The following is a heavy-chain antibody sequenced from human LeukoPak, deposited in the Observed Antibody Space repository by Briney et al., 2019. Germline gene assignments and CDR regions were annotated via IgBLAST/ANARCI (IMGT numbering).Heavy chain of an antibody. J-gene: IGHJ4*02. Sequence: SETLSLTCAVYGGSFSGYYWSWIRQPPGKGLEWIGEINHSGSTNYNPSLKSRVTISVDTSKNQFSLKLSSVTAADTAVYYCARGARHTGSCGYWGQGTLVTVSS. V-gene: IGHV4-34*01. CDR3: ARGARHTGSCGY. CDR1: GGSFSGYY. CDR2: INHSGST. D-gene: IGHD3-10*01.